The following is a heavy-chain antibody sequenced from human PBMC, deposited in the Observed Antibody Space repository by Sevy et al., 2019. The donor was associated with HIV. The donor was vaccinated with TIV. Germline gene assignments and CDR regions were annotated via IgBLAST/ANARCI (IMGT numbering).Heavy chain of an antibody. CDR3: TRWKAAQSIFDY. CDR1: GFTFGDYC. CDR2: FKSDVYGATI. Sequence: GGSLRLSCTASGFTFGDYCMSWVRQAPGKGLEWVAFFKSDVYGATIDNAESVRSRFVISMDDSKTIAYLQMNDLKTEDTGVYYCTRWKAAQSIFDYWGQGALVTVSS. D-gene: IGHD6-13*01. V-gene: IGHV3-49*04. J-gene: IGHJ4*02.